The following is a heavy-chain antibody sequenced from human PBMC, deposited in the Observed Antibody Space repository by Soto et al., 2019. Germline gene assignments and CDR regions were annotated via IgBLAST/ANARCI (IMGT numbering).Heavy chain of an antibody. Sequence: QIHLVQSGIEVKKPGASVKVSCKASGYIFTSYGISWVRQAPGQGLEYMGWISVYNGNTNYAQKFEGRVTMTTDTSTSTAYMELRSLRSDDTAVYYCARGGAAMFDSWGQGTLVTVSS. J-gene: IGHJ4*02. V-gene: IGHV1-18*01. D-gene: IGHD2-2*01. CDR1: GYIFTSYG. CDR2: ISVYNGNT. CDR3: ARGGAAMFDS.